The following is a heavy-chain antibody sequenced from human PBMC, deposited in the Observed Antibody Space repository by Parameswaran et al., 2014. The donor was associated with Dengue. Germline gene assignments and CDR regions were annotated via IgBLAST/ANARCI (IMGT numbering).Heavy chain of an antibody. Sequence: RWIRQPPGKGLEWIGYIYYSGNTNYNPSLRGRVTISVDSSKNQFSLKLSSVTAADTAVYYCVRGRGQYNDLPYFDYWGQGTLVTVSS. D-gene: IGHD3-10*01. CDR2: IYYSGNT. CDR3: VRGRGQYNDLPYFDY. V-gene: IGHV4-59*01. J-gene: IGHJ4*02.